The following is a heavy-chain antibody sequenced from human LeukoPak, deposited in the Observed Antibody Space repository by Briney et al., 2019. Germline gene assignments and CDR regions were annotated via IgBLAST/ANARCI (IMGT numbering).Heavy chain of an antibody. Sequence: GGSLRLSCAASGVTFSSDSMNWVRQAPGNGLEWVSSISSCSSDISYSNSVKGRFTISRDNAKNSLYLQMNSLRAEDTAVYHCARDAYSGSHALDHWGQGTPVTASS. CDR2: ISSCSSDI. D-gene: IGHD1-26*01. CDR1: GVTFSSDS. V-gene: IGHV3-21*01. J-gene: IGHJ4*02. CDR3: ARDAYSGSHALDH.